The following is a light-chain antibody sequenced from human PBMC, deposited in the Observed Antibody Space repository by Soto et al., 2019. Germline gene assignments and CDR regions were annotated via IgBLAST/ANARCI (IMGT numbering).Light chain of an antibody. V-gene: IGKV3-15*01. CDR1: QSVSSQ. J-gene: IGKJ1*01. CDR2: DAS. Sequence: EIVMTQSPAIMSVSPGEGATVSCRASQSVSSQLAWYQHTPGQAPRLLCYDASTRATGIPARFSGSGSGTEFTLTISSLQSEDLAVYDGQQYNYWPTWTFGQGTKVDIK. CDR3: QQYNYWPTWT.